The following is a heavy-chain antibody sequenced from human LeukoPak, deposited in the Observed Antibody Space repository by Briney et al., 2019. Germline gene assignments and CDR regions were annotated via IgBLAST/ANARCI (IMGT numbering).Heavy chain of an antibody. J-gene: IGHJ4*02. Sequence: GGSLRLSCAASGFTFSSYWIHWVGQAPGKGLVWVSRIYSDATYYADSVKGRFTISRDNAKNTLYLQMNSLRAEDTAVYYCARASYDSSGYYYGGGFDYWGQGTLVTVSS. CDR1: GFTFSSYW. V-gene: IGHV3-74*01. D-gene: IGHD3-22*01. CDR3: ARASYDSSGYYYGGGFDY. CDR2: IYSDAT.